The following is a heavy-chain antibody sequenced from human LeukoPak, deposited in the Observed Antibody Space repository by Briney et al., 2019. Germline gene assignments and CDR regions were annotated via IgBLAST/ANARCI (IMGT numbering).Heavy chain of an antibody. V-gene: IGHV3-23*01. Sequence: GGSLRLSCAASGFTFSTYTMSWVRQAPGKGLEWVSSIYGSGVSTFYADSVQGRFTISRDNSKNTLYLQMNNLRPEDTAIYYCAKGDCSRASCLRLDSWGQGTLVTVSS. CDR2: IYGSGVST. J-gene: IGHJ5*01. CDR3: AKGDCSRASCLRLDS. CDR1: GFTFSTYT. D-gene: IGHD2-2*01.